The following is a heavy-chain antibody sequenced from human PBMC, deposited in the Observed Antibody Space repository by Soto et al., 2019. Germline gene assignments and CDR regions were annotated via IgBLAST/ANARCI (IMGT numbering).Heavy chain of an antibody. V-gene: IGHV3-23*01. CDR3: AKGDRVVVKVCWFDP. CDR1: GFTFSSYA. Sequence: EVQLLESGGGLVQPGGSLSLSCAASGFTFSSYAMSWVRQAPGKGLEWVSAISGSGGSTYYADSVKGRFTISRDNSKNTLYLQMNSLRAEDTAVYYCAKGDRVVVKVCWFDPWGQGTLVTVSS. CDR2: ISGSGGST. J-gene: IGHJ5*02. D-gene: IGHD3-22*01.